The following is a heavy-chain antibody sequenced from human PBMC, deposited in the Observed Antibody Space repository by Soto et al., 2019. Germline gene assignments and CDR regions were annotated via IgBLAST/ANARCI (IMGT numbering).Heavy chain of an antibody. CDR1: GASIRNYH. V-gene: IGHV4-59*08. D-gene: IGHD5-18*01. J-gene: IGHJ5*02. Sequence: QVQLQESGPGLVKPSETLSLSCTVSGASIRNYHWSWLRQPPGTGLEWIGYISYLGPTNYNPSLRARVTMSVDTSKNQFSLELTSVTAADTSVYYCARGDTYNPSWGQGTMVTVSS. CDR2: ISYLGPT. CDR3: ARGDTYNPS.